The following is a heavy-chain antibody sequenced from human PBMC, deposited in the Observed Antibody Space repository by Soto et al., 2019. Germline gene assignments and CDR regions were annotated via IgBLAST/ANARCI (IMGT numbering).Heavy chain of an antibody. D-gene: IGHD2-15*01. Sequence: GASVKVSCKASGGTFSSYAISWVRQAPGQGLEWMGGIIPIFGTANYAQKFQGRVTITADESTSTAYMKLSSLRSEDTAVYYCARIYCSGGSCYIGTDYYGMDVWGQGTTVTVSS. J-gene: IGHJ6*02. CDR3: ARIYCSGGSCYIGTDYYGMDV. CDR2: IIPIFGTA. CDR1: GGTFSSYA. V-gene: IGHV1-69*13.